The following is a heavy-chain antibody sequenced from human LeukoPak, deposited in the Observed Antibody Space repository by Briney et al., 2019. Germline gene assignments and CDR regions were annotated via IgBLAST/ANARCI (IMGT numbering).Heavy chain of an antibody. CDR1: GFNFGAYG. CDR3: ANALLAYCGGDCYSFGY. Sequence: GSLRLSCAASGFNFGAYGMHWVRQAPGKGLEWVAVISYDGTTNKYYADSVKGRFTISRDNSKNTLYLQMNSLRAEDTAVYYCANALLAYCGGDCYSFGYWGQGTLVTVSS. J-gene: IGHJ4*02. D-gene: IGHD2-21*02. V-gene: IGHV3-30*18. CDR2: ISYDGTTNK.